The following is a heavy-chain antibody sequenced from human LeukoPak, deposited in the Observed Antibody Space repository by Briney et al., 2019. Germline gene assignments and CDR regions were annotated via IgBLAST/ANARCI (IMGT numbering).Heavy chain of an antibody. CDR2: ISSGSSYI. J-gene: IGHJ4*02. CDR3: ARDPGYCSSTSCYGDYFDC. V-gene: IGHV3-21*01. CDR1: GFTFSSYN. D-gene: IGHD2-2*01. Sequence: GGSLRFSCAASGFTFSSYNMNWLGQAPGKGLEWVSSISSGSSYIYYADSLKGRFTISRDNAKNSLYLQMNSLRAEDTAVYYCARDPGYCSSTSCYGDYFDCWGQGTLVTVSS.